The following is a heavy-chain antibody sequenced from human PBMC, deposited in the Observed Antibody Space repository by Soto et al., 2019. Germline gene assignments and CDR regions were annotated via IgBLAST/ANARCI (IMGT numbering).Heavy chain of an antibody. CDR3: AKEAPLGKGDYSWIDP. Sequence: ASVKVSCKVSGYTLTELSMHWVRQAPGKGLEWMGGFDPEDGETIYAQKFQGRVTMTEDTSTDTAYMELSSLRSEDTAVYYCAKEAPLGKGDYSWIDPWGQGTLVTVSS. J-gene: IGHJ5*02. CDR1: GYTLTELS. CDR2: FDPEDGET. D-gene: IGHD2-21*02. V-gene: IGHV1-24*01.